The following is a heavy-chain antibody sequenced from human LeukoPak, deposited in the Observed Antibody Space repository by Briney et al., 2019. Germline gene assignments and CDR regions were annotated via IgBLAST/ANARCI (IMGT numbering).Heavy chain of an antibody. Sequence: SVKVSCKASGGTFSSYAISWVRQAPGQGLEWMGGIIPIFGTANYAQKFQGRVTITADESTSTAYMELSSLRSEDTAVYYCARDRSSCSSTSCYLLNWFDPWGQGTLVTVSS. D-gene: IGHD2-2*01. CDR3: ARDRSSCSSTSCYLLNWFDP. CDR1: GGTFSSYA. CDR2: IIPIFGTA. V-gene: IGHV1-69*13. J-gene: IGHJ5*02.